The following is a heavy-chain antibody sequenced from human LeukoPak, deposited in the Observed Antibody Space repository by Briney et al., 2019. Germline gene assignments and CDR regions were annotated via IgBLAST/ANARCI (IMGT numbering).Heavy chain of an antibody. J-gene: IGHJ4*02. CDR3: ARWGGGFDY. D-gene: IGHD3-16*01. Sequence: PGGSLRLSCAASGFSFSSYTMFWVRQAPGEGLEWVALVSYDGATEYYRDSVKGRFTVSRDDSQNTLSLEMNSLRTEDTAVYYCARWGGGFDYWGQGTLVTVSS. CDR2: VSYDGATE. CDR1: GFSFSSYT. V-gene: IGHV3-30-3*01.